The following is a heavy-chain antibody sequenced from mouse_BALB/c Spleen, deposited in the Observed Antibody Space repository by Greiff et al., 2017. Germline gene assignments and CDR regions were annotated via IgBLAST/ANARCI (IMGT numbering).Heavy chain of an antibody. V-gene: IGHV1-18*01. D-gene: IGHD4-1*01. Sequence: EVQLQQSGPELVKPGASVKIPCKASGYTFTDYNMDWVKQSHGKSLEWIGDINPNNGGTIYNQKFKGKATLTVDKSSSTAYMELRSLTSEDTAVYYCARGANWDVFAYWGQGTLVTVSA. CDR3: ARGANWDVFAY. CDR2: INPNNGGT. J-gene: IGHJ3*01. CDR1: GYTFTDYN.